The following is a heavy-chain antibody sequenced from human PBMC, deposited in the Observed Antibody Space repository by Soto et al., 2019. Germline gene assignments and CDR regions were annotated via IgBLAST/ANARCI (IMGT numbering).Heavy chain of an antibody. J-gene: IGHJ4*02. D-gene: IGHD5-12*01. V-gene: IGHV3-49*04. CDR1: GFTFGDYA. CDR2: IRSKAYGGTT. CDR3: TRGVVATPPYYFDY. Sequence: GSLRLSCTASGFTFGDYAMSWVRQAPGKGLEWVGFIRSKAYGGTTEYAASVKGRFTISRDDSKSIAYLQMNSLKTEDTAVYYCTRGVVATPPYYFDYWGQGTLVTVSS.